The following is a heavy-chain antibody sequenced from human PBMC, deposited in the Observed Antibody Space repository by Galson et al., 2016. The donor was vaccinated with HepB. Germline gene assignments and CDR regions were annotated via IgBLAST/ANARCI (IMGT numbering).Heavy chain of an antibody. CDR1: GGSFSGYY. CDR2: INHSGST. CDR3: ARGDNPDYGDYASAYYYMDV. J-gene: IGHJ6*03. D-gene: IGHD4-17*01. Sequence: LSLTCAVYGGSFSGYYWSWIRQPPGKGLKWIGEINHSGSTNYNPSLKSRVTISVDTSKNQFSLKLSSVTAADTAVYYCARGDNPDYGDYASAYYYMDVWGKGTTVTVSS. V-gene: IGHV4-34*01.